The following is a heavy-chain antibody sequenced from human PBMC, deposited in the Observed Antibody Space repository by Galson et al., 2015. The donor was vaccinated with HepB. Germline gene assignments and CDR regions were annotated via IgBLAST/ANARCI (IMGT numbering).Heavy chain of an antibody. CDR3: AKDVPSLGPSMDV. J-gene: IGHJ6*02. V-gene: IGHV3-7*03. CDR2: IMEDGTEK. CDR1: GFSFSTYW. Sequence: SVRLSCAASGFSFSTYWMSWVRQAPGKGLEWVANIMEDGTEKYYVDSVKGRFTVSRDNAKNSLYLQMNSLRAEDTAVYYCAKDVPSLGPSMDVWGQGTTVTVSS. D-gene: IGHD3-16*02.